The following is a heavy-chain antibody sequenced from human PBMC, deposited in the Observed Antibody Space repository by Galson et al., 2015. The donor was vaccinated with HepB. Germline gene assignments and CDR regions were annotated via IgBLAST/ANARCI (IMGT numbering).Heavy chain of an antibody. D-gene: IGHD3-16*01. J-gene: IGHJ4*02. CDR3: AKVAILGATPHYFDY. CDR1: GFTFTRYA. CDR2: ISGDGGVT. Sequence: LRLSCAASGFTFTRYAITWVRQAPGKGLEYISSISGDGGVTYYADSVKGRFTISRDNSKNTAYLQVNSLGAEDTAVYFCAKVAILGATPHYFDYWGQGILVTVSS. V-gene: IGHV3-23*01.